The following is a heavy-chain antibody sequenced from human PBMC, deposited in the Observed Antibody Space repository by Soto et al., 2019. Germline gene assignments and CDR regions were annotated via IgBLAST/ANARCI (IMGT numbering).Heavy chain of an antibody. CDR3: ARLMQYQYYYDSSGLNSYYYYGMDV. Sequence: QVQLVQSGAEVKKPGASVKVSCKASGYTFTSYGISWVRQAPGQGLEWMGWISSYNGNTNYAQKLQGRVTMTTDTSTSTAYMELRSLRSDDTAVYYCARLMQYQYYYDSSGLNSYYYYGMDVWGQGTTVTVSS. D-gene: IGHD3-22*01. J-gene: IGHJ6*02. V-gene: IGHV1-18*01. CDR1: GYTFTSYG. CDR2: ISSYNGNT.